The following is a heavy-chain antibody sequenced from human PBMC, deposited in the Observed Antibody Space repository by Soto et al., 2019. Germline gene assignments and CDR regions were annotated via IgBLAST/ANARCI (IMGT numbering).Heavy chain of an antibody. CDR2: IYYSGST. Sequence: SETLSLTCTVPGGSISSYYWSWIRQPPGKGLEWIGYIYYSGSTNYNPSLKSRVTISVDTSKNQFSLKLSSVTAADTAVYYCARVMDYDSSGYYLRVPGGMDVWGQGTTVTVSS. V-gene: IGHV4-59*01. CDR3: ARVMDYDSSGYYLRVPGGMDV. J-gene: IGHJ6*02. CDR1: GGSISSYY. D-gene: IGHD3-22*01.